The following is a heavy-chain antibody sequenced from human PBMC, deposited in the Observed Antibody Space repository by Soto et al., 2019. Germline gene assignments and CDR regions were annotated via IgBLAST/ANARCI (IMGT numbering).Heavy chain of an antibody. CDR2: IYYSGST. J-gene: IGHJ5*02. CDR3: AGTSSYLTSSWWFDP. Sequence: QVQLQESGPGLVEPSQTLSLTCTVSGGSISSGDYYWSWIRQPPGKGLEWIGYIYYSGSTYYNPSLKSRVTISVDTSKNQFSLKLSSVTAADTAVYYCAGTSSYLTSSWWFDPWGQGTLVTVSS. V-gene: IGHV4-30-4*01. D-gene: IGHD2-2*01. CDR1: GGSISSGDYY.